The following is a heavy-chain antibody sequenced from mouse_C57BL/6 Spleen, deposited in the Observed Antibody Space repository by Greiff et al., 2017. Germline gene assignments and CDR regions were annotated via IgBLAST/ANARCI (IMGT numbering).Heavy chain of an antibody. J-gene: IGHJ2*01. CDR1: GYAFSSSW. V-gene: IGHV1-82*01. CDR2: IYPGDGDP. Sequence: QVQLKESGPELVKPGASVKISCKASGYAFSSSWMNWVKQRPGKGLEWLGRIYPGDGDPNYNGKFKGKATLTADNSSSTAYMQLSSLTADDSAVYFCARRSPGDYWGQGTTLTVSS. CDR3: ARRSPGDY.